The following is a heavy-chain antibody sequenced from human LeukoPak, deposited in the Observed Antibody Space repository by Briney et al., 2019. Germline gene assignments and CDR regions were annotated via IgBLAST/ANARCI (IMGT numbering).Heavy chain of an antibody. CDR2: ISYDGSNK. D-gene: IGHD3-9*01. CDR1: GFTFSDYG. V-gene: IGHV3-30*03. J-gene: IGHJ6*02. CDR3: ARMGAHYDILALHYYYYGMDV. Sequence: TGGSLRLSCAASGFTFSDYGMHWVRQAPGKGLEWVAVISYDGSNKYYADSVKGRFTISRDNSKNTLYLQMNSLRAEDTAVYYCARMGAHYDILALHYYYYGMDVWGQGTTVTVSS.